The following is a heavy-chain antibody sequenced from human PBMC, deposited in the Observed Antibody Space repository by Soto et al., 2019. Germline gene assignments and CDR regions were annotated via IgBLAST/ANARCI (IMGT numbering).Heavy chain of an antibody. CDR1: VGTFSSYA. Sequence: QVQLVQSGAEVKKPGSSVKVSCKASVGTFSSYAISWVRQAPGQGLEWMVGIIPIFGTANYAQKFQGRVTITADESTSTAYMELSSLRSEDTAVYYCARDSLGPSGYSYGRGGYWGQGTLVTVSS. D-gene: IGHD5-18*01. CDR2: IIPIFGTA. V-gene: IGHV1-69*12. J-gene: IGHJ4*02. CDR3: ARDSLGPSGYSYGRGGY.